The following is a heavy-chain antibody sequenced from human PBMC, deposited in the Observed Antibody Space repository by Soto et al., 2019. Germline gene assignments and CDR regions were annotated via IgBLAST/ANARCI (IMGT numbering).Heavy chain of an antibody. CDR2: ISYDGSRT. D-gene: IGHD1-20*01. J-gene: IGHJ4*02. V-gene: IGHV3-30*18. CDR1: GISFSRSG. Sequence: ESGGGVVQPGRSLRLSCVASGISFSRSGMHWVRQAAGKGLEWVAVISYDGSRTYYPDSVKGRFTISRDDSKNTVYLQMNSLSADDTAVYYCAKDKGTRYFDYWGQGALVTVSS. CDR3: AKDKGTRYFDY.